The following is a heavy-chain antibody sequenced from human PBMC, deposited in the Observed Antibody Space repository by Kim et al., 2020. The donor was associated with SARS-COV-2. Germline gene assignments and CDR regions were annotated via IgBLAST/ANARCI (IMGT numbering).Heavy chain of an antibody. CDR2: IYYSGST. D-gene: IGHD3-3*01. CDR3: AEYSYDFWSGYYFDP. J-gene: IGHJ5*02. V-gene: IGHV4-39*01. Sequence: SETLSLTCTVSGGSISSSSYYWGWIRQPPGKGLEWIGSIYYSGSTYYNPSLKSRVTISVDTSKNQFSLKLSSVTAADTAVYYCAEYSYDFWSGYYFDPWGQGTLVTVSS. CDR1: GGSISSSSYY.